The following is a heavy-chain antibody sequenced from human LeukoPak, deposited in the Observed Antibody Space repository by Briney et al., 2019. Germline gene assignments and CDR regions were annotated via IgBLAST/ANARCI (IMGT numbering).Heavy chain of an antibody. CDR1: GFTFSSYA. J-gene: IGHJ4*02. V-gene: IGHV3-23*01. CDR2: ISTSGGTT. D-gene: IGHD2-2*02. Sequence: GGSLRLSCAASGFTFSSYAMSWVRQAPGKVLEWVSSISTSGGTTYYADSVKGRFTISRDNSKNTLYLQMNSLRAEDTAVYYCAKDREIVVVPAAIVYWGQGTLVTVSS. CDR3: AKDREIVVVPAAIVY.